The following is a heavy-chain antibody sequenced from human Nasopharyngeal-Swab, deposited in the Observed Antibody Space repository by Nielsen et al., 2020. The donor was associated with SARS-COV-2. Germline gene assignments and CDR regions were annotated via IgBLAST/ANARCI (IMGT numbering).Heavy chain of an antibody. V-gene: IGHV4-34*01. CDR3: ARGASIAVAGILLPDYYYMDV. CDR1: GGSFSGYY. D-gene: IGHD6-19*01. Sequence: SETLSLTCAVYGGSFSGYYWSWIRQPPGKGLEWIGEINHSGSTNYNPSLKSRVTISVDTSKNQFSLKLGSVTAADTAVYYCARGASIAVAGILLPDYYYMDVWGKGTTVTVSS. J-gene: IGHJ6*03. CDR2: INHSGST.